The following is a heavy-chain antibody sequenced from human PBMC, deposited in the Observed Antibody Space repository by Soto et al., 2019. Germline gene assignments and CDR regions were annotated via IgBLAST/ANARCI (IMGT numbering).Heavy chain of an antibody. CDR3: AGDQGYGVY. Sequence: GASVKVSCKASGYTFTGDSIHWVRQAPGQGLEWIGWINTDNGDAKYSQKFQGRVTVTRDTSATTAYMEVSSLRSGDTAVYYCAGDQGYGVYWGRGTLVTVSS. J-gene: IGHJ4*02. CDR1: GYTFTGDS. V-gene: IGHV1-3*04. D-gene: IGHD5-12*01. CDR2: INTDNGDA.